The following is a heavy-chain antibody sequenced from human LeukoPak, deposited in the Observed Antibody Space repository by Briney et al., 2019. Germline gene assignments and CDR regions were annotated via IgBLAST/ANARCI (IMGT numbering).Heavy chain of an antibody. J-gene: IGHJ4*02. CDR2: IKPDGSDT. V-gene: IGHV3-7*01. Sequence: GGSLRVSCSASGFSFSVSWMTWVRQATGKGLEWVANIKPDGSDTYYVDSMKDRFTISRDNAKNSLFLQINGLRAEDTAVYYCARHLDWSFDYWGQGTLVTVSS. D-gene: IGHD3/OR15-3a*01. CDR3: ARHLDWSFDY. CDR1: GFSFSVSW.